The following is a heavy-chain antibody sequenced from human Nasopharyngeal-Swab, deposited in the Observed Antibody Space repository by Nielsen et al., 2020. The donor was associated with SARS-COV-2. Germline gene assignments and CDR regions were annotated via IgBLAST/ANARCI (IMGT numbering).Heavy chain of an antibody. CDR3: AREATVEGPWGFDY. CDR1: GYTFTSYG. V-gene: IGHV1-18*04. Sequence: ASVKVSCKTSGYTFTSYGISWVRQAPGQGLEWMGWISAYNGKTDYAQKVRGRVTMSTDRTTSTAYMELRSLRSDDTAVYYCAREATVEGPWGFDYWGQGTLVTVSS. J-gene: IGHJ4*02. CDR2: ISAYNGKT. D-gene: IGHD4-23*01.